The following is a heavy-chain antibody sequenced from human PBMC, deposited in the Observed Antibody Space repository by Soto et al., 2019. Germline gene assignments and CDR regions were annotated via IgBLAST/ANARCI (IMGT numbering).Heavy chain of an antibody. J-gene: IGHJ3*02. CDR3: AKDGFRITMIVVVTDDAFDI. CDR1: GFTFSSYA. V-gene: IGHV3-23*01. Sequence: GGSLRLSCAASGFTFSSYAMSWVRQAPGKGLEWVSAISGSGGSTYYADSVKGRFTISRDNSKNTLYLQMNSLRAEDTAVYYCAKDGFRITMIVVVTDDAFDIWGQGTMVTVSS. CDR2: ISGSGGST. D-gene: IGHD3-22*01.